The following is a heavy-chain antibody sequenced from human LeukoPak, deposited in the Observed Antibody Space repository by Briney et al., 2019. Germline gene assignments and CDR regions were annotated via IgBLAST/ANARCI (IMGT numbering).Heavy chain of an antibody. V-gene: IGHV1-24*01. CDR3: ATRDVVVVPAAMYYYYGMDV. J-gene: IGHJ6*02. CDR2: FDPEDGET. Sequence: ASVKVSCKVSGYTLTELSMHWVRQAPGKGLEWMGGFDPEDGETIYAQKFQGRVTMTEDTSTDTAYMELSSLRSEDTAVYYCATRDVVVVPAAMYYYYGMDVWGQGTTVTVSS. D-gene: IGHD2-2*01. CDR1: GYTLTELS.